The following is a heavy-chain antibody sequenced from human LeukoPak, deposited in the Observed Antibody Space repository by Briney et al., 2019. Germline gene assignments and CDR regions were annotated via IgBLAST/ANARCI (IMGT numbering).Heavy chain of an antibody. J-gene: IGHJ3*02. Sequence: SETLSLTCAVYGGSFSGYYWSWIRQPPGKGLEWIGENNHSGSTNYNPSLKSRVTISVDTSKNQFSLKLSSVTAADTAVYYCARVPVVVPAAMRDIDAFDIWGQGTMVTVSS. D-gene: IGHD2-2*01. CDR1: GGSFSGYY. CDR3: ARVPVVVPAAMRDIDAFDI. CDR2: NNHSGST. V-gene: IGHV4-34*01.